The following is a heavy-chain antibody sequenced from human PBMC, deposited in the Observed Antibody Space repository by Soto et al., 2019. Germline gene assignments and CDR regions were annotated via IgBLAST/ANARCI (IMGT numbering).Heavy chain of an antibody. J-gene: IGHJ5*02. CDR3: AGQTFTIAAASYGKSNWFDP. D-gene: IGHD6-25*01. CDR2: ISFTGNH. V-gene: IGHV4-39*01. CDR1: GGSIYSSSHF. Sequence: SETLSFTCTVCGGSIYSSSHFWGWVRQPPGKGLEWIWTISFTGNHYYPPSLESRLTMAIGTSKNEFSLRLNSVPAADTAVYYCAGQTFTIAAASYGKSNWFDPWGPGTLVTSP.